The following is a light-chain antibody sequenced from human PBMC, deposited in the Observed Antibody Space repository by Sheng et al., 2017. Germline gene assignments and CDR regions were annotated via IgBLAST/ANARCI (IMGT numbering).Light chain of an antibody. CDR2: DAS. J-gene: IGKJ3*01. CDR1: HGISTW. CDR3: QQGDGFPLT. V-gene: IGKV1-12*01. Sequence: DIQMTQSPSSVSASVGDRVTITCRASHGISTWLAWYQQKPGRAPKLLIYDASNLQSGVPARFSGSGSGTDFTLTINSLQPEDVATYYCQQGDGFPLTFGPGTKVEIK.